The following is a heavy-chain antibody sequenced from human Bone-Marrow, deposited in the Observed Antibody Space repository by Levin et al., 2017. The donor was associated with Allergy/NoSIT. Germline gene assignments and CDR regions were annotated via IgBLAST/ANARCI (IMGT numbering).Heavy chain of an antibody. J-gene: IGHJ4*02. Sequence: GGSLRLSCAASGFTLSSYEMNWVRQAPGKGLEWISYISSSSSSKYYVDSVKGRFTISRDNAKNSLYLQMHSLGAEDTAVYFCARATSSWDPIDYWGQGTLVTVSS. CDR3: ARATSSWDPIDY. CDR2: ISSSSSSK. D-gene: IGHD6-13*01. CDR1: GFTLSSYE. V-gene: IGHV3-48*03.